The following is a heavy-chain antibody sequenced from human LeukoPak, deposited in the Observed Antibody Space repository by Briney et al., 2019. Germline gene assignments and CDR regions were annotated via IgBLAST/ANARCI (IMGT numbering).Heavy chain of an antibody. CDR3: ARQYSSSWYRAFDY. V-gene: IGHV3-7*01. J-gene: IGHJ4*02. D-gene: IGHD6-13*01. CDR1: GFTFSSYW. Sequence: PGGSLRLSCAASGFTFSSYWMSWVRQAPGKGLEWVANIKQDGSEKYYVDSVKGRFTISRDNAKNSLYLQMNSLRAEDTAVYYCARQYSSSWYRAFDYWGQGTLVTVSS. CDR2: IKQDGSEK.